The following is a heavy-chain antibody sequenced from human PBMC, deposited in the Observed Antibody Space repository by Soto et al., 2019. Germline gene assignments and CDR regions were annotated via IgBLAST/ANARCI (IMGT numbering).Heavy chain of an antibody. CDR3: ARHPVSGSYAYYYGMDV. CDR1: GGTFSSYA. D-gene: IGHD1-26*01. J-gene: IGHJ6*02. CDR2: IIPIFGTA. V-gene: IGHV1-69*12. Sequence: QVQLVQSGAEVKKPGSSVKVSCKASGGTFSSYAISWVRQAPGQGLEWMGGIIPIFGTANYAQKFQGRVTITADESTSTAYMELSSLRSEDTSAYYCARHPVSGSYAYYYGMDVWGQGTTVTVSS.